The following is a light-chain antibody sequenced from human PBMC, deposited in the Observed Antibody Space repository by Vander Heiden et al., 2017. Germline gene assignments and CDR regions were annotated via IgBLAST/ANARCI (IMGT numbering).Light chain of an antibody. J-gene: IGKJ1*01. V-gene: IGKV1-8*01. Sequence: AIRMTQAPSSLSASTGDRVTITCRASQGINSYLAWYQQKPGKAPKLLIYAASTLQSGVPSRFSGSGSGTDFTLTISCLQSEDFATYYCQQDYSYPPTFGQGTKVEIK. CDR1: QGINSY. CDR3: QQDYSYPPT. CDR2: AAS.